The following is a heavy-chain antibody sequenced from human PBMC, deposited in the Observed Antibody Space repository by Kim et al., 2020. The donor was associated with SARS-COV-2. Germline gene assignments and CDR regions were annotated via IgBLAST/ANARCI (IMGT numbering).Heavy chain of an antibody. J-gene: IGHJ6*03. V-gene: IGHV3-74*01. Sequence: GGSLRLSCAASGFTFSTYWMYWVRQAPGKGLVWVSRVISDGSRTDYADSVKGRFTISRDNAKNTLYLQMNSLRAEDTAVYYCVRPSCTSCPCYYMDVWGKGPTVTVSS. D-gene: IGHD2-2*01. CDR3: VRPSCTSCPCYYMDV. CDR2: VISDGSRT. CDR1: GFTFSTYW.